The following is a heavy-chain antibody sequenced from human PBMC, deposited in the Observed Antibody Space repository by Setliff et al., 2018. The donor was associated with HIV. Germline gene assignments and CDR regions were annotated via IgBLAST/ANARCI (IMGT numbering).Heavy chain of an antibody. CDR3: ASNDYVSPPTRP. J-gene: IGHJ5*02. CDR2: SIPLFGTV. D-gene: IGHD4-17*01. V-gene: IGHV1-69*06. Sequence: SVKVSCKASGDTFSNSALTWVRQAPGQGLEWMGGSIPLFGTVKYAQKFQGRVTITADKSTSTAYMELSSLRSEDTAVYYCASNDYVSPPTRPWGQGTLVTVSS. CDR1: GDTFSNSA.